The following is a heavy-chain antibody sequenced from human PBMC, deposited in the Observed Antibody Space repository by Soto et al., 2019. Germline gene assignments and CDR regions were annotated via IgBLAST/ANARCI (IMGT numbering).Heavy chain of an antibody. CDR3: ARHKAAGSDRGGMDV. D-gene: IGHD6-25*01. V-gene: IGHV4-59*08. CDR1: GGSISNFY. Sequence: QVQLQESGPGLVKPSETLSLTCTVSGGSISNFYWTWIRQPPGKGLEWIGNVHYSGSTNYNPSVKSRVTKSVDTAKNQPSLNLSSVTAADTAVYYCARHKAAGSDRGGMDVWGQGTTVTVSS. CDR2: VHYSGST. J-gene: IGHJ6*02.